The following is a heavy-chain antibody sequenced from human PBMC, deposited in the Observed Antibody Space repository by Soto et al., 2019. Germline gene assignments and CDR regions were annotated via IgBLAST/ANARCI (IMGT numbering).Heavy chain of an antibody. J-gene: IGHJ5*02. CDR1: GFSLSDYA. D-gene: IGHD2-21*02. CDR3: ARDTDGGDSRWFDP. V-gene: IGHV3-21*01. Sequence: EVQLVESGGGLVRPGGSLRVSCAASGFSLSDYAMTWVRQAPGKGLEWVSSISSGSSYIYYADSVKGRFTISRDNTKNSRYLQMNSLRAEDTAVYYCARDTDGGDSRWFDPWGQGTLVTVSS. CDR2: ISSGSSYI.